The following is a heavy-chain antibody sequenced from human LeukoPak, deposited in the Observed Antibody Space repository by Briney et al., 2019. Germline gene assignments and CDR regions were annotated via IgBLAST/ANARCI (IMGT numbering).Heavy chain of an antibody. D-gene: IGHD6-19*01. V-gene: IGHV3-9*01. CDR2: ISWNSGSI. CDR1: GFTYDDYA. J-gene: IGHJ3*02. CDR3: ARDPYSSGWYKDAFDI. Sequence: GGSLRLSCAASGFTYDDYAMHWVRQAPGKGLEWVAGISWNSGSIGYADSVKGRFTISRENSKNTLYLQMNSLRAEDTAVYYCARDPYSSGWYKDAFDIWGQGTMVTVSS.